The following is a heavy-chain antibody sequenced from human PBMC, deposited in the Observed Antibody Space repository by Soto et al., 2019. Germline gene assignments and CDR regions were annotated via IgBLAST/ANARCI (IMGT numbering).Heavy chain of an antibody. D-gene: IGHD6-19*01. CDR3: AKATYSSGWRYYFDF. J-gene: IGHJ4*02. V-gene: IGHV3-23*01. Sequence: GSLRLSCAASGFTFSNYALSWVRQAPGKGLEWVSAISGSSDHTFYADSVKGRFTISRDNSKSTLYLQVNSLRAEDTAVYYCAKATYSSGWRYYFDFWGQGTQVTVSS. CDR1: GFTFSNYA. CDR2: ISGSSDHT.